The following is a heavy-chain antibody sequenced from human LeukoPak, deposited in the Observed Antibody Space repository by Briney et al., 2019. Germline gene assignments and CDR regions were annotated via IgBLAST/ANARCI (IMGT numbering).Heavy chain of an antibody. Sequence: PGGSLRLSCAASGFTFSSYAMSWVRQAPGKGLEWVSAISGSGGSTYYADSVKGRLTISRDNSKNTLYLQMNSLRAEDTAVYYCAKDPYSPRHNWFDPWGQGTLVTVSS. CDR1: GFTFSSYA. CDR2: ISGSGGST. CDR3: AKDPYSPRHNWFDP. D-gene: IGHD6-13*01. V-gene: IGHV3-23*01. J-gene: IGHJ5*02.